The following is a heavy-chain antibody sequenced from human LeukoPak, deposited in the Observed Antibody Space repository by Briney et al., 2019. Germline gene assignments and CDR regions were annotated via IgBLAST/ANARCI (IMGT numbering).Heavy chain of an antibody. Sequence: GSLRLSCAASGFTFSTYGMHWVRQAPGKGLEWVAVVWYDGSEKYYADSVKGRFTISRDNSKNTLYLQMNSLRAEDTAVYYCAKDLTTGTLSFDYWGQGTLVTVSS. CDR2: VWYDGSEK. D-gene: IGHD1-1*01. V-gene: IGHV3-33*06. CDR3: AKDLTTGTLSFDY. CDR1: GFTFSTYG. J-gene: IGHJ4*02.